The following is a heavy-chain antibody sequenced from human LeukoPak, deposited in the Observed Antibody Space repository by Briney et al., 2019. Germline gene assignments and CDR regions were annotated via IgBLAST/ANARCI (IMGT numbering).Heavy chain of an antibody. V-gene: IGHV4-39*01. CDR2: IYYSGST. D-gene: IGHD6-13*01. J-gene: IGHJ4*02. CDR3: ARGASSSWFGFPR. Sequence: PSETLSLTCTVSGGSISSSSYYWGWIRQPPGKGLEWIGSIYYSGSTYYNPSLKSRVTISVDTSKNQFSLKLSSVTAADTAVYYCARGASSSWFGFPRWGQGTLVTVSS. CDR1: GGSISSSSYY.